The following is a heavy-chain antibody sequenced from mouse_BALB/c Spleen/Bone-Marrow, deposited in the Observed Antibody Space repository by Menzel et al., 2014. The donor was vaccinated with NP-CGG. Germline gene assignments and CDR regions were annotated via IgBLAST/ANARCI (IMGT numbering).Heavy chain of an antibody. CDR1: GFTFSNYG. J-gene: IGHJ3*01. D-gene: IGHD2-4*01. V-gene: IGHV5-9-2*01. Sequence: EVMLVESGGGLVQSGGSLKLSCAASGFTFSNYGMSWVRQTPEKRLEWVATISGGGNYTFYSDSAKGRFPISRANAKNNLYLQLSDLRSEDAALYYCGRHAYYDQTEVSFVYWGQGTLVTVSA. CDR2: ISGGGNYT. CDR3: GRHAYYDQTEVSFVY.